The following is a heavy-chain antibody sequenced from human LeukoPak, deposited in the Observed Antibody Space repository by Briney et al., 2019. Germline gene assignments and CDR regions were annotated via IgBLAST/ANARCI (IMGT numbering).Heavy chain of an antibody. CDR1: GYTSTSYD. V-gene: IGHV1-8*01. CDR2: MNPNSGNT. Sequence: ASVKVSCKASGYTSTSYDINWVRQATGQGLEWMGWMNPNSGNTGYAQKFQGRVTMTRNTSISTAYMELSSLRSEDTAVYYCASGRITYYYGSGSYQPYYYYGMDVWGQGTTVTVSS. J-gene: IGHJ6*02. D-gene: IGHD3-10*01. CDR3: ASGRITYYYGSGSYQPYYYYGMDV.